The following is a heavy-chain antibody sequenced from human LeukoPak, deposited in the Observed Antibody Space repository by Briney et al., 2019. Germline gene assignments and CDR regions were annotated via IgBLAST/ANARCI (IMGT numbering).Heavy chain of an antibody. D-gene: IGHD5-18*01. J-gene: IGHJ4*02. Sequence: ASVKVSCKASGYTFTSYGISWVRQAPGQGLEWMGWINPYNGNTNYAQRLQGRVTMTRDTSISTAYMELSRLRSDDTAVYYCARSRSPLWPHFDYWGQGTLVTVSS. CDR3: ARSRSPLWPHFDY. V-gene: IGHV1-18*01. CDR2: INPYNGNT. CDR1: GYTFTSYG.